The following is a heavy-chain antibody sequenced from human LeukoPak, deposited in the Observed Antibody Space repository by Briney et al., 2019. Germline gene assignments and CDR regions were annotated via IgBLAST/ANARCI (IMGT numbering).Heavy chain of an antibody. CDR3: ARRDDSSGYYYDY. CDR1: GGSISSYY. J-gene: IGHJ4*02. D-gene: IGHD3-22*01. Sequence: PSETLSLTCTVSGGSISSYYWSWIRQPAGKGLEWIGRIYTSGSTNYNPSLKSRVTISVDKSKNQFSLKLSSVTATDTAVYYCARRDDSSGYYYDYWGQGTLVTVSS. CDR2: IYTSGST. V-gene: IGHV4-4*07.